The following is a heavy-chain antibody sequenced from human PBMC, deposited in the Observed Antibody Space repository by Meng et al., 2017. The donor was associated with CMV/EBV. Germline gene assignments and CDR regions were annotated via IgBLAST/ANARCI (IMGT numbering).Heavy chain of an antibody. CDR2: ISAYNGNT. CDR3: ARAWIGEEYYFDY. Sequence: LVHAGAGGKRHGSSVKVSCKRSGGTFSSYAISWVLQATGQGLEWMGWISAYNGNTNYEQKLQGRVTMTTDTSTSTAYMELRSLRSDDTAVYYCARAWIGEEYYFDYWGQGTLVTVSS. D-gene: IGHD3-10*01. CDR1: GGTFSSYA. J-gene: IGHJ4*02. V-gene: IGHV1-18*01.